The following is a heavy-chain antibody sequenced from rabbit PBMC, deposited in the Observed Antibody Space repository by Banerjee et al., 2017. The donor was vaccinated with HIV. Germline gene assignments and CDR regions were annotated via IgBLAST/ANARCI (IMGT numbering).Heavy chain of an antibody. CDR3: ARDLAGVIGWNFNL. D-gene: IGHD4-1*01. J-gene: IGHJ4*01. Sequence: QEQLEESGGGLVKPEGSLTLTCKASGFTLSSYWMWWVRQAPGKGLEWIACIGAGSSGTTYYASWAKGRFTISKASWTTVTLQMTSLTAADTASYFCARDLAGVIGWNFNLWGPGTLVTVS. V-gene: IGHV1S45*01. CDR2: IGAGSSGTT. CDR1: GFTLSSYW.